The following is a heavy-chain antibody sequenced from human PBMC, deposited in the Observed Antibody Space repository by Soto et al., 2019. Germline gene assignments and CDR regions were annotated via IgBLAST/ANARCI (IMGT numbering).Heavy chain of an antibody. CDR3: ARSYHYDSSGFYY. CDR2: IDPTDGST. J-gene: IGHJ4*02. D-gene: IGHD3-22*01. CDR1: GYPFTSNY. Sequence: QVQLVQSGAEVKKAGASVKVSCKASGYPFTSNYMHWVRQAPGQGLEWMGIIDPTDGSTTYAQKFQGRVTMTGDTSASTVYMELGSLRCNDTAVYYCARSYHYDSSGFYYWGQGTLVTVSS. V-gene: IGHV1-46*01.